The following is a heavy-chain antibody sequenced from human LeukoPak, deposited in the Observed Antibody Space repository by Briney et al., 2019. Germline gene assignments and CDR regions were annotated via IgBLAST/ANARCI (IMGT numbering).Heavy chain of an antibody. CDR1: GFTFSSYG. CDR2: TSYDGSNK. CDR3: AKGTEGYYDSSGYADY. Sequence: GGSLRLSCAASGFTFSSYGMHWVRQAPGKGLEWVAVTSYDGSNKYYADSVKGRFTISRDNYKNTLYLQMNSLRPEDTAVYYCAKGTEGYYDSSGYADYWGQGTLVTVSS. V-gene: IGHV3-30*18. J-gene: IGHJ4*02. D-gene: IGHD3-22*01.